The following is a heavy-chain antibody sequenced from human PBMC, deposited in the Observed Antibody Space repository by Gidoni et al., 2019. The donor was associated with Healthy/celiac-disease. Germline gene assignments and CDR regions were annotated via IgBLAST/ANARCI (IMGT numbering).Heavy chain of an antibody. Sequence: QVQLVESGGGVVQPGRSLRLSCAASGFTFSSSGMHWVRQAPGKGLEWVAVISYDGSNKYYADSVKGRFTISRDNSKNTLYLQMNSLRAEDTAVYYCAKDADYDILTGYYELDYWGQGTLVTVSS. CDR2: ISYDGSNK. D-gene: IGHD3-9*01. J-gene: IGHJ4*02. V-gene: IGHV3-30*18. CDR1: GFTFSSSG. CDR3: AKDADYDILTGYYELDY.